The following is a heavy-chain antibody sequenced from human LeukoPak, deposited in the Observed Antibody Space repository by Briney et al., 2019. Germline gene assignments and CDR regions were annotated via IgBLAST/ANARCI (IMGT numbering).Heavy chain of an antibody. Sequence: SQTLSLTCTVSGGSISSGSYYWSWIRQPAGKGLEWIGRIYTSGTTNYNPSLKSRVTISVDTSKNQFSLKLSSVTAADTAVYYCAGGDTGYYYYMDVWGKGTTVTVSS. CDR1: GGSISSGSYY. V-gene: IGHV4-61*02. CDR2: IYTSGTT. CDR3: AGGDTGYYYYMDV. D-gene: IGHD5-18*01. J-gene: IGHJ6*03.